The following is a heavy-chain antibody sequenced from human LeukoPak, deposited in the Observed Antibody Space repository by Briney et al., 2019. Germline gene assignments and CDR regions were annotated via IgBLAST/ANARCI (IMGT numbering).Heavy chain of an antibody. J-gene: IGHJ4*02. V-gene: IGHV4-61*02. CDR1: GGSISSGSYY. CDR3: ARDQGDILTGYFFDY. CDR2: IYTSGST. Sequence: SETLSLTCTVSGGSISSGSYYWSWIRQPAGKGLEWIGRIYTSGSTNYNPSLKSRVTISVDTSKNQFSLKLSSVTAADTAVYYCARDQGDILTGYFFDYWGQGTLVTVSS. D-gene: IGHD3-9*01.